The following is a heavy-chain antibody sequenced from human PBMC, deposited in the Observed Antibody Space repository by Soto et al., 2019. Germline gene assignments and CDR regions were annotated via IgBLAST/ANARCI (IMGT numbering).Heavy chain of an antibody. V-gene: IGHV1-46*03. D-gene: IGHD2-15*01. CDR1: GYTFTSYY. CDR2: INPSGGST. CDR3: ARDPPDCSGGSCFTFQH. J-gene: IGHJ1*01. Sequence: ASVKVSCKASGYTFTSYYMHWVRQAPGQGLEWMGIINPSGGSTSYAQKFQGRVTMTRDTSTSTVYMELSSLRSEDTAVYYCARDPPDCSGGSCFTFQHWGQGTLVTVSS.